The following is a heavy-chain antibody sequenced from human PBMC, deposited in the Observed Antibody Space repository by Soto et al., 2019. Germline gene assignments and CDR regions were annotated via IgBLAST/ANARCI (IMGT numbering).Heavy chain of an antibody. Sequence: ASVKVSCKASAYTFTAYYMHWVRQAPGQGLEWMAWINPDTGGTDYAQKFRGRVTVTSDTSINTTDMELGRLRSDDTAIYYCAREYNSYSSGHLYSWGPGSLVTVSS. J-gene: IGHJ4*02. V-gene: IGHV1-2*02. CDR2: INPDTGGT. CDR1: AYTFTAYY. D-gene: IGHD3-22*01. CDR3: AREYNSYSSGHLYS.